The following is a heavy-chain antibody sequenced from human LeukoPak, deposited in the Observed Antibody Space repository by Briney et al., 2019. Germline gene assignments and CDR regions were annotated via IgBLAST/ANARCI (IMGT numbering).Heavy chain of an antibody. CDR1: GGSISSYY. CDR2: IYYSGST. J-gene: IGHJ4*02. CDR3: ARDVWFGEGN. D-gene: IGHD3-10*01. Sequence: SETLSLTCTVSGGSISSYYWSWIRQPPGKGLEWIGYIYYSGSTNYNPSLKSRVTISVDTSKNQFSLKLSSVTAADTAVYYCARDVWFGEGNWGQGTLVTVSS. V-gene: IGHV4-59*12.